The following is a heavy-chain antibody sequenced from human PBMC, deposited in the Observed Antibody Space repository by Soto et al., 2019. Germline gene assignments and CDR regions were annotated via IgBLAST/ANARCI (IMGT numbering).Heavy chain of an antibody. D-gene: IGHD3-10*01. J-gene: IGHJ4*02. Sequence: GGSLRLSCAASGFTSSDYYMSWIRQAPGKGLEWVSYISSSSSYTNYADSVKGRFTISRDNAKNSLYLQMNSLRAEDTAVYYCARDQDGSGSSYDYWGQGTLVTVSS. CDR1: GFTSSDYY. CDR2: ISSSSSYT. CDR3: ARDQDGSGSSYDY. V-gene: IGHV3-11*06.